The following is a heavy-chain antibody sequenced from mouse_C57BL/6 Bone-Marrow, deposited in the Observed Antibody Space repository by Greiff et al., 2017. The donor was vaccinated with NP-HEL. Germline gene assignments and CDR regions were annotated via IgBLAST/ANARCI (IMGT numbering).Heavy chain of an antibody. CDR2: IYPGGGFT. V-gene: IGHV1-63*01. CDR1: GYTFTNYW. Sequence: VQLQQSGAELVRPGTSVKMSCKASGYTFTNYWIGWAKQRPGHGLEWIGDIYPGGGFTNYNAKFKGKATLTADKSYSTAYRQFSSLTSEDSAIYYCARSGYYSNSWFAYWGQVTLVTVSA. D-gene: IGHD2-5*01. J-gene: IGHJ3*01. CDR3: ARSGYYSNSWFAY.